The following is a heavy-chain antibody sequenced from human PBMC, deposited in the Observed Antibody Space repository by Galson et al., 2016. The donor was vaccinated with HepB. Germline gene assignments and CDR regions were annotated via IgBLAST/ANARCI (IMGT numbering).Heavy chain of an antibody. Sequence: LRLSCAASGFTFRSYWMTWVRQAPGKGLEWVAHLHPNGGDKSYVNSVKGRFIISRDNAESLLYLQMNSLRAEDTAVYYCARDGGYFKFDHWGQGILVTVSS. J-gene: IGHJ4*02. CDR2: LHPNGGDK. CDR3: ARDGGYFKFDH. D-gene: IGHD5-12*01. V-gene: IGHV3-7*01. CDR1: GFTFRSYW.